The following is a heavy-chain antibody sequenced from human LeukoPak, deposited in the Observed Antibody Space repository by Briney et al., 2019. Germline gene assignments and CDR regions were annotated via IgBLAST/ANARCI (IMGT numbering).Heavy chain of an antibody. V-gene: IGHV5-10-1*01. CDR2: IGPSDPEP. CDR3: ARHALGGSGWYYFDY. Sequence: GESLRISCKASGYSFTNYWISWVRQMPGKGPEWMGRIGPSDPEPAYSPSFQGHVTISADKSVNTAYLQWSSLTASDTAIFYCARHALGGSGWYYFDYWGQGTLVTVSS. CDR1: GYSFTNYW. J-gene: IGHJ4*02. D-gene: IGHD6-19*01.